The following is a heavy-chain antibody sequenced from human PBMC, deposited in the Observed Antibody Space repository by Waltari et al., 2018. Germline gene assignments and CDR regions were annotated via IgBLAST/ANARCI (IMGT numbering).Heavy chain of an antibody. Sequence: LVQSGAEVKKPGASVKVSCKASGYTFTGYAILWVRQAPGQGLEWMGRINPKKGDTHYAQKFQGRVAMTTDTSTNTAFMELHSLRSDDTAVYYCLRDSSGSHFDYWGQGTLVTISS. J-gene: IGHJ4*02. V-gene: IGHV1-2*06. CDR1: GYTFTGYA. D-gene: IGHD3-22*01. CDR2: INPKKGDT. CDR3: LRDSSGSHFDY.